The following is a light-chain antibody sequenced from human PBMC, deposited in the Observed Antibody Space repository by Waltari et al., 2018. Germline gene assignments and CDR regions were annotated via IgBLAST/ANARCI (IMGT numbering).Light chain of an antibody. Sequence: DIAMTQSPDSLAVSLGERATINCKSSQSVLYNSDNKNYLAWYQQKPGQPPKLLIYWASTRESGVPDRFSGSGSGTDFTLTITSLQAEDVAVYYCQQYYGTPPRTFGQGTKVEIK. CDR2: WAS. V-gene: IGKV4-1*01. J-gene: IGKJ1*01. CDR3: QQYYGTPPRT. CDR1: QSVLYNSDNKNY.